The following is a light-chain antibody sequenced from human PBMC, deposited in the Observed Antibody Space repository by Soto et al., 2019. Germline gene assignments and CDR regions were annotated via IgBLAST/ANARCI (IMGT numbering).Light chain of an antibody. Sequence: QSGLTQPASVSGSPGQSITISCTGTSRDVGAYNYVSWYQQHPGKAPKLIIFDVINRPSGVSSRFSGSKSGNTASLTISGLQAEDEADYYCSSYRSSTVVFGGGTKLTVL. CDR2: DVI. CDR3: SSYRSSTVV. V-gene: IGLV2-14*01. CDR1: SRDVGAYNY. J-gene: IGLJ2*01.